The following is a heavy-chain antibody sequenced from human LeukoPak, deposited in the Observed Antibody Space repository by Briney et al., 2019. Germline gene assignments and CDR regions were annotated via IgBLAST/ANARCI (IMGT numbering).Heavy chain of an antibody. V-gene: IGHV4-38-2*01. J-gene: IGHJ3*02. CDR2: IYHSGST. D-gene: IGHD3-22*01. CDR3: ARQGLYYYDSSGPDAFDI. CDR1: GYSISSGYY. Sequence: PSETLSLTCAVSGYSISSGYYWGWIRQPPGKGLEWIGSIYHSGSTYYNPSLKSRVTISVDTSKSQFSLKLSSVTAADTAVYCCARQGLYYYDSSGPDAFDIWGQGTMVTVSS.